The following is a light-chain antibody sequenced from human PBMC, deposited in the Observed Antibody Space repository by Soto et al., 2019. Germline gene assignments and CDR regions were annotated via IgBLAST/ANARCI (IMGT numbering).Light chain of an antibody. CDR2: KAS. CDR3: QQYNTYSKT. CDR1: PAISSW. J-gene: IGKJ1*01. V-gene: IGKV1-5*03. Sequence: DLQMTQSPSTLSASVGDRVTITCRASPAISSWLAWYQQIPGKVPKLLIYKASNLESGVPSRFSGSGSGKEFTLTISSLPPDDFATYYCQQYNTYSKTFGQGTKVE.